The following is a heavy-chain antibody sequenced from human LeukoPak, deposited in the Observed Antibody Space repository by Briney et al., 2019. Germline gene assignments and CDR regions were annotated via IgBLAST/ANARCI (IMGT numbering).Heavy chain of an antibody. V-gene: IGHV3-53*01. Sequence: GGSLRLSCAASGFAVSSNYMSWVRQAPGKGLEWVSMIYSGGSTNYADSVKGRFTISRDNSKNTLYLQMNSLRAEDTAVYYCAQAEKRESGHRFQHWGQGILVTVSS. J-gene: IGHJ1*01. CDR1: GFAVSSNY. CDR2: IYSGGST. CDR3: AQAEKRESGHRFQH. D-gene: IGHD3-3*01.